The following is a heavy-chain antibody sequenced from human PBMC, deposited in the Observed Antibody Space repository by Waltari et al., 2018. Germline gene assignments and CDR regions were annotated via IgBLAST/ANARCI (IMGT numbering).Heavy chain of an antibody. J-gene: IGHJ5*02. CDR2: IYWKDDK. CDR1: GFSLTTSAVG. V-gene: IGHV2-5*01. Sequence: QITLKASGPTLVKPTQTLSLTCTFSGFSLTTSAVGLASTRQPPGNALEWLAVIYWKDDKRYSPALKSRLTITKDTSKNQVVLTMANMDPVDTATYYCAHTVWASGLASVRNPFDPWGQGTLVTISS. CDR3: AHTVWASGLASVRNPFDP. D-gene: IGHD3-16*01.